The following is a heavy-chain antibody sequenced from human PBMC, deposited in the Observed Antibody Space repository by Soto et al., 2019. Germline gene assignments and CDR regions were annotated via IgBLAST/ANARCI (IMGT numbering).Heavy chain of an antibody. V-gene: IGHV3-64*01. J-gene: IGHJ3*02. CDR1: GFTFSSYA. Sequence: GSLRLSCAASGFTFSSYAMHWVRQAPGKGLEYVSAISSNGGSTYYANSVKGRFTISRDNSKNTLYLQMGSLRAEDMAVYYCARDGPNDILTGYYNGAFDIWGQGTMVTVSS. CDR3: ARDGPNDILTGYYNGAFDI. D-gene: IGHD3-9*01. CDR2: ISSNGGST.